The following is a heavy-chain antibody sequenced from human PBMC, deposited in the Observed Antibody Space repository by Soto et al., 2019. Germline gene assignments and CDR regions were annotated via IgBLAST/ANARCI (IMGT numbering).Heavy chain of an antibody. D-gene: IGHD3-22*01. CDR1: GFSLSSSGVG. J-gene: IGHJ4*02. Sequence: QIPLKESGPTLVKPTQTLTLTCSYSGFSLSSSGVGVGWIRQPPGKALEWLALIYWNDDKRYSLSLKSRLTIIKDTSKKQVVLTMTNMDLVDTATYYCAHSFDSSGYYPYYFDYWGQGTLVTVSS. V-gene: IGHV2-5*01. CDR3: AHSFDSSGYYPYYFDY. CDR2: IYWNDDK.